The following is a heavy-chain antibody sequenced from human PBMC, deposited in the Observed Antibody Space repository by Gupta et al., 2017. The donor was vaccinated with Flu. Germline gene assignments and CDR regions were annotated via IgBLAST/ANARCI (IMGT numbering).Heavy chain of an antibody. Sequence: EVPLLESGGGLLQPGGSLRLSCAASGFTFSSSALSWVRQAPGKGLEWVSIVGGTGVSTHYADSVKGRFTISRDNSKNTLYLQMNSLGAEDTAVYYFAKLGSPLSGANGRAVDYWGQGTLVTVSS. V-gene: IGHV3-23*01. CDR1: GFTFSSSA. CDR2: VGGTGVST. CDR3: AKLGSPLSGANGRAVDY. D-gene: IGHD3-10*01. J-gene: IGHJ4*02.